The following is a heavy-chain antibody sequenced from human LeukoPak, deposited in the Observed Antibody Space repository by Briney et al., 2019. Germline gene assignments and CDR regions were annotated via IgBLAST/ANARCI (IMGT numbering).Heavy chain of an antibody. Sequence: GGSLRLSCAASGFTFSSYAMHWVRQAPGKGLEWVAVISYDGSNKYYADSVKGRFTISRDNSKNTLYLQMNSLRAEDTAIYYCARVRGYSGYAFDYWGQGTPVTVSS. D-gene: IGHD5-12*01. J-gene: IGHJ4*02. CDR2: ISYDGSNK. CDR1: GFTFSSYA. V-gene: IGHV3-30-3*01. CDR3: ARVRGYSGYAFDY.